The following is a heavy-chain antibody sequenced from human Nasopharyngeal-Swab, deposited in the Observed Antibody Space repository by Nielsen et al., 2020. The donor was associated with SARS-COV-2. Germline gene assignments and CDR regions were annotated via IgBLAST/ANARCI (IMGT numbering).Heavy chain of an antibody. Sequence: ASVKVSCKASGYTFTSCAISWVRQAPGQGLEWMGWITPYNGNRNYAQKFQGRVTMTTDTSTSTAYMELRSLKSDDTAVYYCARTPANGYCSTTGRSEDYYMDVWGKGTTVTVSS. CDR1: GYTFTSCA. D-gene: IGHD2-2*03. J-gene: IGHJ6*03. CDR3: ARTPANGYCSTTGRSEDYYMDV. CDR2: ITPYNGNR. V-gene: IGHV1-18*04.